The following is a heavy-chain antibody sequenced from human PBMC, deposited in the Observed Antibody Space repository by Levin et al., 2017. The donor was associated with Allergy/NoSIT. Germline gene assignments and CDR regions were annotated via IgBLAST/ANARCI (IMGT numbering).Heavy chain of an antibody. CDR3: ARDLRD. CDR2: IRSNGAST. J-gene: IGHJ4*02. CDR1: GFTFSNYA. V-gene: IGHV3-64*01. Sequence: GESLKISFAASGFTFSNYAMHWVRQAPGKGLEFVSAIRSNGASTYYANSVKGRFTISRDNSNNMLYLQMGSLRPEDMAVYYCARDLRDWGQGTLVTVSS.